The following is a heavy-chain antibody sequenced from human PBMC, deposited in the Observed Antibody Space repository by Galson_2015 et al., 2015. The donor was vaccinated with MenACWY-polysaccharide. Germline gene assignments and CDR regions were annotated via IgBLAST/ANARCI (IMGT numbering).Heavy chain of an antibody. CDR2: IKKDGSEK. CDR3: ARDQRGSGSWSWFDP. D-gene: IGHD3-10*01. Sequence: LRLSCAASGFTFSTYWMTWVRQAPGKGLKWGANIKKDGSEKYYVASVRGRFTISRDNAKNSLYLQMNSLRAEDTAIYYCARDQRGSGSWSWFDPWGQGTLVTVSS. V-gene: IGHV3-7*01. J-gene: IGHJ5*02. CDR1: GFTFSTYW.